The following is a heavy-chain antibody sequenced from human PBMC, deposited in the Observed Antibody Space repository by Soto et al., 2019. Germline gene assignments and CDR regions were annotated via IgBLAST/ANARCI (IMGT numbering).Heavy chain of an antibody. CDR3: ARNPLDIVLMVYAHDAFDI. J-gene: IGHJ3*02. CDR2: IDPSDSYT. Sequence: PGESLKISCKGSGYSFTSYWISWVRQMPGKGLEWMGRIDPSDSYTNYSPSFQGHVTISADKSISTAYLQWSSLKASDTAMYYCARNPLDIVLMVYAHDAFDIWGQGTMVTVS. V-gene: IGHV5-10-1*01. D-gene: IGHD2-8*01. CDR1: GYSFTSYW.